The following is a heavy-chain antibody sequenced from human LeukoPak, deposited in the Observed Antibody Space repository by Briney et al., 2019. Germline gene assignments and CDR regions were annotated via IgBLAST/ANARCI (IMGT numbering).Heavy chain of an antibody. Sequence: GGSLRLSCAASGFTFSSYAMHWVRQAPGKGLEWVAVISYDGSNKYYADSVKGRFTISRDNSKNTLYLEMNSLRAEDTAVYYWASGIVGAIDYWGQGTLVTVSS. J-gene: IGHJ4*02. V-gene: IGHV3-30-3*01. D-gene: IGHD1-26*01. CDR2: ISYDGSNK. CDR1: GFTFSSYA. CDR3: ASGIVGAIDY.